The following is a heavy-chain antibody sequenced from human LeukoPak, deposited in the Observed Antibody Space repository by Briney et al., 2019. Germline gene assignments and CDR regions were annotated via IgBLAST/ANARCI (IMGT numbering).Heavy chain of an antibody. D-gene: IGHD2-2*01. CDR3: ARHPCTASCRGGFDP. J-gene: IGHJ5*02. V-gene: IGHV4-4*09. CDR2: IYTSGST. Sequence: KPSETLSLTCTVSGGSISSYYWSWIRQPPGKGLEWIGYIYTSGSTNYNPSLQSRVTISVDTSRNQFSLKLSSVTAEDTAVYYCARHPCTASCRGGFDPWGQGTLVTVSS. CDR1: GGSISSYY.